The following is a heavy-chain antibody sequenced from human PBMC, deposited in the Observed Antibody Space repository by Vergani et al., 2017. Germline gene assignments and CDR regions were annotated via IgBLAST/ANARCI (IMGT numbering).Heavy chain of an antibody. D-gene: IGHD3-16*01. Sequence: QVQLVESGGGVVQRGGSLRLSCATSGFPLSNYDMQWIRQGPGKGLEFVAFIQFDGSNQYYADSVKGRFTLSRDFSKNTLYLQMNSRRTDDTATYYCAKHFRGWGIDYWGQGTQVIVSS. J-gene: IGHJ4*02. CDR3: AKHFRGWGIDY. V-gene: IGHV3-30*02. CDR1: GFPLSNYD. CDR2: IQFDGSNQ.